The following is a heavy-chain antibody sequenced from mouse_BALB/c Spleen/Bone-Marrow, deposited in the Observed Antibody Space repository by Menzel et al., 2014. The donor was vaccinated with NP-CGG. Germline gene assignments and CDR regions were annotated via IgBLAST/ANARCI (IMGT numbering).Heavy chain of an antibody. Sequence: EVQGVESGGGLVKPGGSLKLSCAASRFTFSNYAMSWVRQTPEKRLEWVATISSGGSYTYYPDSVKSRFTISRDNAQNTLYLQMSSLRSEDTAMYFCARQENWALDYWGQGTTLTVSS. V-gene: IGHV5-9-3*01. J-gene: IGHJ2*01. CDR3: ARQENWALDY. CDR1: RFTFSNYA. CDR2: ISSGGSYT. D-gene: IGHD4-1*01.